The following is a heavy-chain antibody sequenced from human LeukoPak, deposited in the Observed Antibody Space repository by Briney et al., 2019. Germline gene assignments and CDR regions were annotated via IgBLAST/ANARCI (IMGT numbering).Heavy chain of an antibody. CDR3: AKDRGDYSSGWYFDY. V-gene: IGHV3-43*01. J-gene: IGHJ4*02. CDR1: RFTFDDYI. D-gene: IGHD6-19*01. CDR2: ISWDGGST. Sequence: PGGSLRLSCAASRFTFDDYIMHWVRQAPGKGLEWVSLISWDGGSTYYADSVKGRFTISRDNSKNSLYLQMNSLRTEDTALYYCAKDRGDYSSGWYFDYWGQGTLVTVSS.